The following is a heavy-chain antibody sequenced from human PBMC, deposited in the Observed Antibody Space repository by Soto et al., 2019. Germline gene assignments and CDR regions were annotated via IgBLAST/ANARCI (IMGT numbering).Heavy chain of an antibody. Sequence: SVKVSCKASGGTFSSYAISCVLQAPGQGLEWMGGIIPIFGTANYAQKSQGRVTITADESTSTAYMELSSLRSEDTAVYYCARDRDTAMVNWGQGTLVTVSS. CDR1: GGTFSSYA. J-gene: IGHJ4*02. CDR3: ARDRDTAMVN. V-gene: IGHV1-69*13. D-gene: IGHD5-18*01. CDR2: IIPIFGTA.